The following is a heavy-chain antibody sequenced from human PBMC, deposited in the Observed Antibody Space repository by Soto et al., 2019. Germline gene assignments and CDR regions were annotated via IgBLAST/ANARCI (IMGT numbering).Heavy chain of an antibody. Sequence: ASVKVSCKASGYTFTGYYMHWVRQAPGQGLEWMGWINPNSGGTNYAQKFQGMVTMTRDTSISTAYMELSRLRSDDTAVYYCARDQGYDFWSGYYLHYYYYGMDVWGQGTTVTVSS. J-gene: IGHJ6*02. CDR1: GYTFTGYY. CDR2: INPNSGGT. CDR3: ARDQGYDFWSGYYLHYYYYGMDV. D-gene: IGHD3-3*01. V-gene: IGHV1-2*02.